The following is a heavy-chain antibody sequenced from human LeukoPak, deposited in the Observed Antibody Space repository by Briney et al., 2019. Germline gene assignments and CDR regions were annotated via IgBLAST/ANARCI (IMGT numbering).Heavy chain of an antibody. J-gene: IGHJ4*02. V-gene: IGHV1-46*01. CDR1: GYTFTSYY. D-gene: IGHD1-1*01. CDR3: ARVQLERPLLDY. Sequence: ASVKVSCKASGYTFTSYYMNWVRQAPGQGLEWMGIINPSGGSTSYAQKFQGRVTMTRDTSTSTVYMELSSLRSEDTAVYYCARVQLERPLLDYWGQGTLVTVSS. CDR2: INPSGGST.